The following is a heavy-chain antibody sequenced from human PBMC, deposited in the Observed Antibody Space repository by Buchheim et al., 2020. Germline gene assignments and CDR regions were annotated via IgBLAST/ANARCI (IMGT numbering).Heavy chain of an antibody. CDR2: ISDDGSNK. J-gene: IGHJ4*02. CDR3: AKDYYDSSGYYAFDY. D-gene: IGHD3-22*01. CDR1: GFTFSSYG. Sequence: QVQLVESGGGVVQPGRSLRLSCAASGFTFSSYGMHWVRQAPGKGLEWVAVISDDGSNKYYADPVKGRFTVSRDNSKNTLYLQMNSLRAEDTAVFYCAKDYYDSSGYYAFDYWGQGTL. V-gene: IGHV3-30*18.